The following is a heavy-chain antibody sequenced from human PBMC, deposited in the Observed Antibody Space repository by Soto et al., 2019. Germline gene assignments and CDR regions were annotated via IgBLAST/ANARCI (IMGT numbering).Heavy chain of an antibody. CDR3: AGQTFTIAAASYGRSNWFDP. J-gene: IGHJ5*02. CDR2: IYFTGNT. V-gene: IGHV4-39*01. D-gene: IGHD6-25*01. CDR1: GGSITSSSHF. Sequence: SETLSLTCSASGGSITSSSHFWGWVRQPPGKGLEWIGTIYFTGNTYYTPPLKSRLTMSIDTSKNEFSLRLNSVTAADTAVYYCAGQTFTIAAASYGRSNWFDPWGPGTLVTVSS.